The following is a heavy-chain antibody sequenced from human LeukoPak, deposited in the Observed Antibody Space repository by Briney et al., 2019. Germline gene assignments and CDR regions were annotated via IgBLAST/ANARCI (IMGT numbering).Heavy chain of an antibody. CDR2: IYSGGST. CDR3: ARVGADYYDMDV. J-gene: IGHJ6*02. CDR1: GFTVSNNY. Sequence: GGSLRLSCAASGFTVSNNYMSWIRQAPGKGLEWVSVIYSGGSTYYADSVKGRFTISRDNSKDTLYLQMNSLRAEDTAVYYCARVGADYYDMDVWGQGTTVTVSS. D-gene: IGHD3-10*01. V-gene: IGHV3-66*01.